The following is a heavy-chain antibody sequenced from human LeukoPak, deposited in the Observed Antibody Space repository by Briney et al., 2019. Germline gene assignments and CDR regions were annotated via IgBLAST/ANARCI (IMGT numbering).Heavy chain of an antibody. CDR1: GYTFTGYY. V-gene: IGHV1-18*04. J-gene: IGHJ5*02. CDR3: ARVGSSSWYVSNWFDP. CDR2: ISAYNGNT. Sequence: GASVKVSCKASGYTFTGYYMHWVRQAPGQGLEWMGWISAYNGNTNYAQKLQGRVTMTTDTSTSAAYMELRSLRSDDTAVYYCARVGSSSWYVSNWFDPWGQGTLVTVSS. D-gene: IGHD6-13*01.